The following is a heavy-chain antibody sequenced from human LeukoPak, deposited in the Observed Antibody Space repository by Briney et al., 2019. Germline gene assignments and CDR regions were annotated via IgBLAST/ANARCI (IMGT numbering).Heavy chain of an antibody. CDR2: ISSSSSYI. J-gene: IGHJ4*02. Sequence: PGGSLRLSCAASGFTFSSYIMNWVRQAPGKGLEWVSSISSSSSYIYYADSVKGRFTISRDNAKNSLYLQMNSLRAEDTAVYYCARDLRWEPQYYFDYWGQGTLVTVSS. D-gene: IGHD1-26*01. CDR1: GFTFSSYI. CDR3: ARDLRWEPQYYFDY. V-gene: IGHV3-21*01.